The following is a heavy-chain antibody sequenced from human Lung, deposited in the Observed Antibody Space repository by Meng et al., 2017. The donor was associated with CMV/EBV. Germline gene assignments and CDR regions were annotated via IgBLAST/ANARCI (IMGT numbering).Heavy chain of an antibody. CDR1: GFTFRTYW. CDR3: ARVALGGRLGNLA. CDR2: INSDGSRT. V-gene: IGHV3-74*01. Sequence: ASGFTFRTYWMPWVRQVPGKGLVWVSCINSDGSRTNYADSVKGRFTISRDDAKSTLYLQMNSLRGEDTAIYYCARVALGGRLGNLAWGQGTLVTVSS. J-gene: IGHJ5*02. D-gene: IGHD1-26*01.